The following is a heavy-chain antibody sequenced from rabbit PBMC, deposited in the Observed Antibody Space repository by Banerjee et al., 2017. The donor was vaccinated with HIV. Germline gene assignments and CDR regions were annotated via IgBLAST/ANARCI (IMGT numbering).Heavy chain of an antibody. V-gene: IGHV1S40*01. J-gene: IGHJ4*01. D-gene: IGHD3-1*01. Sequence: QSLEESGGDLVKPGASLTLTCTASGFSFSGGYYMCWVRQAPGKGLEWIACIDTGTGDTYYASWAKGRFTISKTSSTTVTLQMTSLTVADTATYFCARDGVGYTFDLELWGPGTLVTVS. CDR3: ARDGVGYTFDLEL. CDR2: IDTGTGDT. CDR1: GFSFSGGYY.